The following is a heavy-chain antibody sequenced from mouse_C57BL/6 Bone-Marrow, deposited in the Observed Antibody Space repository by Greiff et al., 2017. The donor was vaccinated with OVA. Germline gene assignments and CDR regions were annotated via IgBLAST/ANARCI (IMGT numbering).Heavy chain of an antibody. CDR3: ARGDYYGSSFYAMDY. CDR2: IYPRSGNT. CDR1: GYTFTSYG. D-gene: IGHD1-1*01. J-gene: IGHJ4*01. V-gene: IGHV1-81*01. Sequence: QVQLQQSGAELARPGASVKLSCKASGYTFTSYGISWVKQRTGQGLEWIGEIYPRSGNTYYNEKFKGKATLTADKSSSTAYMELRSLIAEDSAVYFCARGDYYGSSFYAMDYWGQGTSVTVAS.